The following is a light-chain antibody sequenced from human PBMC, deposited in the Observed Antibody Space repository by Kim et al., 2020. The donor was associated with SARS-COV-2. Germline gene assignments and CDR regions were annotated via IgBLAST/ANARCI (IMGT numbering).Light chain of an antibody. CDR3: QLRSSWPLT. J-gene: IGKJ4*01. CDR2: DAS. CDR1: QSVGRY. V-gene: IGKV3-11*01. Sequence: ETVLTQSPAILSLSLGERATLSCRASQSVGRYLAWYQHKHGQAPRLLIFDASSRAPGIPPKFSGSGSGTDFTLTINSLAPEDFAVYYCQLRSSWPLTFGGGTKVDIK.